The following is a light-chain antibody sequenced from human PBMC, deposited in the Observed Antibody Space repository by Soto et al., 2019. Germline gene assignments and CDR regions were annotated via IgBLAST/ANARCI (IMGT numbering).Light chain of an antibody. CDR2: WAS. CDR1: QNILYSSNNKNY. Sequence: DIVMTQSPDSLAVSLGERATINCKSSQNILYSSNNKNYLAWYQHKSGQPPKVLVYWASTRESGVPDRFSGSGSVTDFTLTISSLQAEDVAVYYCQQYYTSPLTFGGGTKVEIK. CDR3: QQYYTSPLT. J-gene: IGKJ4*01. V-gene: IGKV4-1*01.